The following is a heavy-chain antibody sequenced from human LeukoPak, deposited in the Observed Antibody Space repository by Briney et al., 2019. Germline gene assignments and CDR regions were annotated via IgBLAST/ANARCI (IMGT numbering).Heavy chain of an antibody. CDR1: GFTFSNYA. J-gene: IGHJ5*02. D-gene: IGHD3-3*01. CDR3: AKDYDFWSGYFTPRFDP. V-gene: IGHV3-23*01. Sequence: GGSLRLPCAASGFTFSNYAMSWVRQAPGKGLEWVSAISGSGGSTYYADSVEGRFTISRDNSKNTLYLQMNGLRAEDTAVYYCAKDYDFWSGYFTPRFDPWGQGTLVTVSS. CDR2: ISGSGGST.